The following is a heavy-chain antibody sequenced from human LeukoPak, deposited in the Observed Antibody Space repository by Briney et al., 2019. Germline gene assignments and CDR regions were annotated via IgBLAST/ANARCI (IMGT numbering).Heavy chain of an antibody. D-gene: IGHD2-15*01. CDR2: IGHDGTET. CDR3: LVVGFQGHLIY. V-gene: IGHV3-64D*06. CDR1: GFTFSSHG. Sequence: GGSLRLSCSASGFTFSSHGFHWVRQSPGKGLEHVSAIGHDGTETYYADSVKGRFTISRDNSKNTVSFQLSSLRVDDTAVYYFLVVGFQGHLIYWGPGAPVTV. J-gene: IGHJ4*02.